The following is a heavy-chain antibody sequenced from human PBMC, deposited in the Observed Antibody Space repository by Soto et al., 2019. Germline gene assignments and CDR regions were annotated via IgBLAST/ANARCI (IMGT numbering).Heavy chain of an antibody. V-gene: IGHV4-59*01. CDR2: IYYSGST. CDR1: GGSISNYY. CDR3: ARVTEWLRLGYYYYYMDV. J-gene: IGHJ6*03. Sequence: SETLSLICTVSGGSISNYYWSWIRQPPGKGLEWIGSIYYSGSTNYSPSLKSRVTISVDTSKNQFSLKLSSVTAADTAVYYCARVTEWLRLGYYYYYMDVWGKGTTVTVSS. D-gene: IGHD5-12*01.